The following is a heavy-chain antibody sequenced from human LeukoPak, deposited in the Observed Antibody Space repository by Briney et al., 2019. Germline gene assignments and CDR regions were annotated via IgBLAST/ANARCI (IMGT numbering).Heavy chain of an antibody. CDR2: ISYDGSNK. CDR3: ATDDYSNAFDY. V-gene: IGHV3-30*04. CDR1: GFTFSSYA. D-gene: IGHD4-11*01. Sequence: GGSLRLSCAASGFTFSSYAMHWVRQAPGKGLEWVAVISYDGSNKYYADSVKGRFTISRDNSKSTLYLQMNSLRAEDTAVYYCATDDYSNAFDYWGQGTLVTVSS. J-gene: IGHJ4*02.